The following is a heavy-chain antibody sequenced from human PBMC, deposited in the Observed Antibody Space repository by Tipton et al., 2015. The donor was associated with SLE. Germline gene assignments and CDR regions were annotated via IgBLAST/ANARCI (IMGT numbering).Heavy chain of an antibody. D-gene: IGHD6-6*01. Sequence: SLRLSCAASGFTISSVYMSWVRQAPGKGLESVSVIYSGGTTYYADSVKGRFTISRDNSKNSLYLQMSGLRAEDTAVYYCARGISSDYWGQGTLVTVSS. CDR3: ARGISSDY. CDR2: IYSGGTT. CDR1: GFTISSVY. V-gene: IGHV3-53*01. J-gene: IGHJ4*02.